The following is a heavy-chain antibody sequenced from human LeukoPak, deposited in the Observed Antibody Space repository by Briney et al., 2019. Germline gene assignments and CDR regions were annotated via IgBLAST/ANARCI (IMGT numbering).Heavy chain of an antibody. CDR3: ARDQDGMDV. J-gene: IGHJ6*02. CDR1: GGSFSGYY. V-gene: IGHV4-59*12. CDR2: IYYSGST. Sequence: SETLSLTCAVYGGSFSGYYWSWIRQPPGKGLEWIGYIYYSGSTNYNPSLKSRVTISVDTSKNQFSLKLSSVTAADTAVYYCARDQDGMDVWGQGTTVTVSS.